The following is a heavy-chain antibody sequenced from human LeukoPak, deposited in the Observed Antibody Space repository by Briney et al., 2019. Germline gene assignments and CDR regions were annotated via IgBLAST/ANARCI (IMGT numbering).Heavy chain of an antibody. Sequence: GGSLRLSCAASGFTFDDYAMDWVRQAPGKGLEWVSGISWNSGSIGYADSVKGRFTISRDNAKKSLYLQMNSLRDEDTALYYCTKAQWQLRRPAAFDIWGQGTMVTVSS. CDR1: GFTFDDYA. J-gene: IGHJ3*02. V-gene: IGHV3-9*01. D-gene: IGHD6-19*01. CDR3: TKAQWQLRRPAAFDI. CDR2: ISWNSGSI.